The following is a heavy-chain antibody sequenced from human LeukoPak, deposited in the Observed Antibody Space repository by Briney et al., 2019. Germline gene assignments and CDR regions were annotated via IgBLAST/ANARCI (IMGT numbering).Heavy chain of an antibody. CDR3: ARVVGIAAAGTGEDY. J-gene: IGHJ4*02. CDR2: INHSGST. Sequence: SETLSLTCAVYGGSFSGYYWSWIRQPPGKGLEWIGEINHSGSTNYNPSLKSRVTISVDTSKNQFSLKLSSATAADTAVYYCARVVGIAAAGTGEDYWGQGTLVTVSS. CDR1: GGSFSGYY. V-gene: IGHV4-34*01. D-gene: IGHD6-13*01.